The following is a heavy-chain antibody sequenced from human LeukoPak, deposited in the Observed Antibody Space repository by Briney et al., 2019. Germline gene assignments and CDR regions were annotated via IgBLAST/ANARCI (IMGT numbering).Heavy chain of an antibody. CDR3: ARLLDWGPFDF. V-gene: IGHV4-4*09. D-gene: IGHD3-16*01. Sequence: PSETLSLTCTGSGGSISSHYWSWVRQTPEKGLELIGYISSSGGTKYNASLKSRVSISMDTSMNQFSLKLTSVTAADTAVFYCARLLDWGPFDFWGQGTLVTVSS. CDR2: ISSSGGT. J-gene: IGHJ4*02. CDR1: GGSISSHY.